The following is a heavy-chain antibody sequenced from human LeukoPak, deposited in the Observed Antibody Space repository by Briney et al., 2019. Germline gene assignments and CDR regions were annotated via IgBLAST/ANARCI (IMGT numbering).Heavy chain of an antibody. CDR2: ISYDGSNK. CDR1: GFTFSSYA. J-gene: IGHJ4*02. CDR3: ARDTICGVALYFDY. D-gene: IGHD3-3*01. Sequence: GGSLRLSCAASGFTFSSYAMHWVRQAPGKGLEWVAVISYDGSNKYYADSVKGRFTISRDNSKNTLYLQMNSLRAEDTAVYYCARDTICGVALYFDYWGQGTLVTVSS. V-gene: IGHV3-30-3*01.